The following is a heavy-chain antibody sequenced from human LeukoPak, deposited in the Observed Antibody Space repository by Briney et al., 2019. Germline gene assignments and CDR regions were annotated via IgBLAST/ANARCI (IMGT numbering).Heavy chain of an antibody. V-gene: IGHV1-2*02. Sequence: ASVKVSFKASGYTFTDYHIHWVRQAPGQGIEWMGWINPNTGGTNYAQNFQGRVTMTRDTSITTSYMELSSLLSDDTALYYCARGGHGHTQNDYWGQGTLVTVSS. CDR1: GYTFTDYH. D-gene: IGHD5-24*01. CDR2: INPNTGGT. J-gene: IGHJ4*02. CDR3: ARGGHGHTQNDY.